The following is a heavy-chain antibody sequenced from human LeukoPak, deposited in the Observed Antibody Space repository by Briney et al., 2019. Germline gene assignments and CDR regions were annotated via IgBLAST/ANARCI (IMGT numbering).Heavy chain of an antibody. CDR1: GGTFRSYA. CDR3: ARDFDIAAAGTIAFDI. D-gene: IGHD6-13*01. Sequence: ASVKVSCKASGGTFRSYAISWVRQAPGQGLEWMGGIIPIFGTANYAQKFQGRVTITTDESTSTAYMELSSLRSEDTAVYYCARDFDIAAAGTIAFDIWGQGTMVTVSS. J-gene: IGHJ3*02. V-gene: IGHV1-69*05. CDR2: IIPIFGTA.